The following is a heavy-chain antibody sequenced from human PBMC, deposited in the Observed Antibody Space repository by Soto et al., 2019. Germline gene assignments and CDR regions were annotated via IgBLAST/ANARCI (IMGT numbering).Heavy chain of an antibody. CDR1: GFPFSRYS. V-gene: IGHV3-21*06. CDR2: IGSGGNDI. CDR3: ARMAY. Sequence: PGGSLRLSCEASGFPFSRYSLNWVRQAPGKGLEWVSSIGSGGNDISYAESVEGRFFTSRDNVNNVLYLDINNLRPEDTADYYCARMAYWGQGTLVTVSS. J-gene: IGHJ4*02.